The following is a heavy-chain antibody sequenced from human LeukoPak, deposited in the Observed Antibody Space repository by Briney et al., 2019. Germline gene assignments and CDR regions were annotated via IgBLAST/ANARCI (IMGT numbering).Heavy chain of an antibody. D-gene: IGHD3-10*01. Sequence: PGGSLRLSCAASGFTFSSYWMSWVRQAPGKGLEWVANIKQDGSEKYYVDSVKGRFTISRDDAKNSLYLQMNSLRAEDTAVYYCARDPSSFGGRFDPWGQGTLVAVSS. V-gene: IGHV3-7*01. CDR1: GFTFSSYW. CDR3: ARDPSSFGGRFDP. J-gene: IGHJ5*02. CDR2: IKQDGSEK.